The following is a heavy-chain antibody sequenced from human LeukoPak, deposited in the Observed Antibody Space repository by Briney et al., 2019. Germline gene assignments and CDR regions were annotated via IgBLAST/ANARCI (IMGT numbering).Heavy chain of an antibody. CDR2: ILGSGRSA. D-gene: IGHD3-9*01. V-gene: IGHV3-23*01. Sequence: GASLRLSCAASGFTFSSYAMSWVRQAPGKGLEWVSAILGSGRSAYYADSAKGRFTISRDNSKNSLFLQMNSLRVEDTALYYCSKWGDYDVLTGYYDSDFWGQGTLVTVSA. CDR1: GFTFSSYA. CDR3: SKWGDYDVLTGYYDSDF. J-gene: IGHJ4*02.